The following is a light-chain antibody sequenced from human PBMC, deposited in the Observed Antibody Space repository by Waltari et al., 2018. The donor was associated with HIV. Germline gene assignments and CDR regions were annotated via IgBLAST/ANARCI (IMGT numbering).Light chain of an antibody. V-gene: IGKV1-5*03. CDR2: RAS. CDR3: QHPIKT. J-gene: IGKJ3*01. Sequence: DIQMIQSSSTLSASVGDRVTITLRASQNISTGLAWYQQKPGKAPKLLIYRASNLESGVPSRFSGSGSGTEFTLTISSLQPDDLATYYCQHPIKTFGPGTKVEIK. CDR1: QNISTG.